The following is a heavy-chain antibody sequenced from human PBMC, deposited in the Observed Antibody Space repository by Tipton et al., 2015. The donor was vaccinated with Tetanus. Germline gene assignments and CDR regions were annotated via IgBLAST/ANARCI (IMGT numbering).Heavy chain of an antibody. CDR3: ARVGISQNAYSYVYHGLDV. CDR1: GFTFSTNA. V-gene: IGHV3-33*01. J-gene: IGHJ6*02. Sequence: SLRLSCAASGFTFSTNAMHWVRQAPGKGPEWVAAIWNDGSYKYYADSVKGRFTVSRDNSKNTLYLEMNSLRAEDTAVYYCARVGISQNAYSYVYHGLDVWGQGTTVTVSS. CDR2: IWNDGSYK. D-gene: IGHD5-18*01.